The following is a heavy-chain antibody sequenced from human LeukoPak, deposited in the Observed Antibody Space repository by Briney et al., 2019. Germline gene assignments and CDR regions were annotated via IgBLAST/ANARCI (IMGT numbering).Heavy chain of an antibody. CDR2: INPSGGST. CDR1: GYTFTSCY. V-gene: IGHV1-46*01. J-gene: IGHJ6*02. CDR3: ARENYDFWSGSYPSGMDV. D-gene: IGHD3-3*01. Sequence: ASVKVSCKASGYTFTSCYMHWVRQAPGQGLEWMGIINPSGGSTSYAQKFQGRVTMTRDTSISTAYMELSRLRSDDTAVYYCARENYDFWSGSYPSGMDVWGQGTTVTVSS.